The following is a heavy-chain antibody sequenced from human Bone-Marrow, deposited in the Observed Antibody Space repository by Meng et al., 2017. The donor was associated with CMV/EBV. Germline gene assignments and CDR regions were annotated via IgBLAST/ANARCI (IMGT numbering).Heavy chain of an antibody. CDR3: AKGLPVIAAALGV. V-gene: IGHV3-30*02. CDR1: GFTFSSYG. CDR2: IRYDGSNK. D-gene: IGHD6-13*01. J-gene: IGHJ6*02. Sequence: GGSRRPSCAASGFTFSSYGMHWVRQAPGKGLEWVAFIRYDGSNKYYANSVKGRFTISRDNSKNTLYLQMNSLRAEDTAVYYCAKGLPVIAAALGVWGQGTTVTVSS.